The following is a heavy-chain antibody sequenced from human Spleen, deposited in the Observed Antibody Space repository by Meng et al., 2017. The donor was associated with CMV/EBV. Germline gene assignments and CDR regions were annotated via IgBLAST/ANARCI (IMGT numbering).Heavy chain of an antibody. CDR1: GGSVSSDSHY. CDR3: ARGNWGGDDY. D-gene: IGHD2-21*01. CDR2: IYYSGST. Sequence: SETLSLTCTVSGGSVSSDSHYWSWIRQPPGKGLEWIGYIYYSGSTNYNPSLKSRVTISVDTSKNQCSLKLSSVTAADTAVYYCARGNWGGDDYWGQGTLVTVSS. J-gene: IGHJ4*02. V-gene: IGHV4-61*01.